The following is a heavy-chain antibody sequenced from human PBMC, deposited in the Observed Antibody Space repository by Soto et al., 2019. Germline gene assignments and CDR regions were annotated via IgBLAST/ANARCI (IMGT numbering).Heavy chain of an antibody. CDR2: IIPIFGTA. V-gene: IGHV1-69*06. CDR1: GGTFSSYA. CDR3: AGGGEPRDGWGL. D-gene: IGHD3-16*01. J-gene: IGHJ4*02. Sequence: QVQLVQSGAEVKKPGSSVKVSCKASGGTFSSYAISWVRQAPGQGLEWMGGIIPIFGTANYAQKFQGRVTNSGDKSKRTAYMGLKRLESEDTGVLFCAGGGEPRDGWGLWGQGTLVTVSS.